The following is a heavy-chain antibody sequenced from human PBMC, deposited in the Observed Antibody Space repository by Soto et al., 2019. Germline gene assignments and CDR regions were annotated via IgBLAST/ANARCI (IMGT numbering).Heavy chain of an antibody. CDR3: ARDPHEFWTSYGFDR. J-gene: IGHJ5*02. D-gene: IGHD3-3*01. V-gene: IGHV1-18*01. Sequence: ASVKVSCKTSGYTFNTYGINWVRQAPGQGLELMGWISAYDGKTTYAEKFQGRVTLTTDTSTSTAYMELRSLRSDDTAIYYCARDPHEFWTSYGFDRWGQGTPVTVSS. CDR1: GYTFNTYG. CDR2: ISAYDGKT.